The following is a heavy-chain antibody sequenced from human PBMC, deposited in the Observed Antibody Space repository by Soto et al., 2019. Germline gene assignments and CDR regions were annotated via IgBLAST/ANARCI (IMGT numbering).Heavy chain of an antibody. J-gene: IGHJ6*02. Sequence: QVQLVQSGAEVKKPGSSVKVSCKASGGTFGSYAISWVRQAPGQGLEWMGGIIPIPGTANYAQKFQXRVTXXXXXXXXXXXXXXXXXXXXXXXXXYCARSXGSSTSLEIYYYYYYGMDVWGQGTT. CDR2: IIPIPGTA. CDR1: GGTFGSYA. D-gene: IGHD2-2*01. V-gene: IGHV1-69*01. CDR3: ARSXGSSTSLEIYYYYYYGMDV.